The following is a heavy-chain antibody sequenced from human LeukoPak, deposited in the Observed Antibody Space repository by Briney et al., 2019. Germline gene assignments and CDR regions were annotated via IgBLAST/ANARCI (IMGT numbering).Heavy chain of an antibody. D-gene: IGHD2/OR15-2a*01. V-gene: IGHV3-23*01. CDR1: GFSFSSYA. J-gene: IGHJ4*02. CDR2: ISGSGGST. CDR3: ANSRSTFFPSDY. Sequence: GGSLRLSCAASGFSFSSYAMSWVRQAPGKGLEWVSAISGSGGSTYYADSVKGRFTISRDNSKNTLYLQMNSLRAEDTALYYCANSRSTFFPSDYWGQGTLVTVSS.